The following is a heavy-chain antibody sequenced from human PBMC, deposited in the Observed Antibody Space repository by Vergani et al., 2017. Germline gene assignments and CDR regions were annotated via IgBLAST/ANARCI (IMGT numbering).Heavy chain of an antibody. CDR2: IYTSGST. Sequence: QVQLQESGPGLVKPSETLSLTCTVSGGSISSYYWSWIRQPPGKGLEWIGYIYTSGSTNYNPSLKSRVTISVDTSKNQFSLKLSSVTAADTAVYYCARVDTVTTYWYFDLWGRGTLVTVSS. CDR3: ARVDTVTTYWYFDL. CDR1: GGSISSYY. D-gene: IGHD4-17*01. J-gene: IGHJ2*01. V-gene: IGHV4-4*09.